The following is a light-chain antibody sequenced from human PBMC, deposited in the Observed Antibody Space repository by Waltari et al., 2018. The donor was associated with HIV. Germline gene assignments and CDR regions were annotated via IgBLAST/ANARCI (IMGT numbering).Light chain of an antibody. Sequence: DIQMTQSPSSLSASVGDRVTITCQASQDISKYLSWHQQKPGKAPKLLFSDASNLQTGVPSRFSGSGSGTDFTFTISSLQPEDIATYFCQQYDNLPFTFGPGTKVDIK. J-gene: IGKJ3*01. CDR3: QQYDNLPFT. V-gene: IGKV1-33*01. CDR2: DAS. CDR1: QDISKY.